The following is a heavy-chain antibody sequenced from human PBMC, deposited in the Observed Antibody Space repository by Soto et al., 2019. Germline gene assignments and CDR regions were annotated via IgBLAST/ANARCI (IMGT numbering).Heavy chain of an antibody. CDR3: AWQCFTMIVGLGEFDY. V-gene: IGHV4-39*01. D-gene: IGHD3-22*01. CDR1: GDSISNDFYS. J-gene: IGHJ4*02. CDR2: VYYSGST. Sequence: SETLSLTCPVSGDSISNDFYSWGWIRQPPGKGLEGIGTVYYSGSTFYNPSLNSRVIVSVDTSKKQFSLKMTSVTAADTAVYYCAWQCFTMIVGLGEFDYWGQGILVTVSS.